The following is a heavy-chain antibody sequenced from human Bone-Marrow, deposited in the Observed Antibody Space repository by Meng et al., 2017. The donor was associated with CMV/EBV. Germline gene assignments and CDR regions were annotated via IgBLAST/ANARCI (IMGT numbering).Heavy chain of an antibody. Sequence: GESLKISCKGSGYSFTSYWIGWVRQMPGKGLEWMGIIYPGDSDTRYSPSFQGQVAISADKSINTAYLQWSSLKASDTAMYYCARQKAGFWSGYPAFAFWGQGTVVTVSS. CDR3: ARQKAGFWSGYPAFAF. V-gene: IGHV5-51*01. CDR1: GYSFTSYW. D-gene: IGHD3-3*01. CDR2: IYPGDSDT. J-gene: IGHJ3*01.